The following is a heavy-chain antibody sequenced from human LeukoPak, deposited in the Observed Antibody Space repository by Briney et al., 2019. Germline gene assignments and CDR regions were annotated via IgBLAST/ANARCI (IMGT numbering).Heavy chain of an antibody. D-gene: IGHD3-10*01. CDR1: GFTFSSYS. J-gene: IGHJ4*02. V-gene: IGHV3-21*01. CDR3: GGSYGSGSPFDY. Sequence: GSLRLSCAASGFTFSSYSMNWVRQAPGKGLEWVSSISSSSSYIYYADSVKGRFTISRDNAKNSLYLQMNSLRAEDTAVYYCGGSYGSGSPFDYWGQGTLVTVSS. CDR2: ISSSSSYI.